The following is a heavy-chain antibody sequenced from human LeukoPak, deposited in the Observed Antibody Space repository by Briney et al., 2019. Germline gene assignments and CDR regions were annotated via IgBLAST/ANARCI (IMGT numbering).Heavy chain of an antibody. Sequence: SETLSLTCTVSGGSISSGSYYWGWIRQPPGKGLEWIATIYYSGSTYSNPSLKSRVSISVDTSKNQFSLKLTSVTAADTAVYYCARHPNAHYDILTGYVDYWGQGTLVTVSS. J-gene: IGHJ4*02. V-gene: IGHV4-39*01. CDR3: ARHPNAHYDILTGYVDY. CDR1: GGSISSGSYY. D-gene: IGHD3-9*01. CDR2: IYYSGST.